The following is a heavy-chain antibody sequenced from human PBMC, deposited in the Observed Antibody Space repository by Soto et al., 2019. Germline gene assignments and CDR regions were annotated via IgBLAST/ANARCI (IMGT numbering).Heavy chain of an antibody. Sequence: SVKVSCKASGGTLSSYAISWVRQAPGLGLEWRGGIIPMFGTGNYAQKFQGRVTITADESTSTVYMELSSLRSEDSAVYYCARGSWDHDPSGYYLFDYWGQGTLVTVSS. CDR2: IIPMFGTG. D-gene: IGHD3-22*01. CDR3: ARGSWDHDPSGYYLFDY. CDR1: GGTLSSYA. J-gene: IGHJ4*02. V-gene: IGHV1-69*13.